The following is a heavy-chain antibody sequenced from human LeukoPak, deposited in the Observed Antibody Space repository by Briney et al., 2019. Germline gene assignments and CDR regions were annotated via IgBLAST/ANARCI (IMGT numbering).Heavy chain of an antibody. CDR3: AAELYSGTYGRCCSFAF. CDR1: GFTFSNSA. V-gene: IGHV1-58*02. D-gene: IGHD1-26*01. CDR2: IIVGSGRT. J-gene: IGHJ4*02. Sequence: PVKVSCKASGFTFSNSAIQWVRQARGQRLEWIGWIIVGSGRTHYAQNLQERLTITRDMSTNTAYMELSSLRSEDTAVYYCAAELYSGTYGRCCSFAFWGQGTPVTVSS.